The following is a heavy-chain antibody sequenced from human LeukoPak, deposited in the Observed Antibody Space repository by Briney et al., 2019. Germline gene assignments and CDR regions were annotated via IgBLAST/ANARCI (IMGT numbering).Heavy chain of an antibody. CDR3: AGTEVTNPEYFQH. V-gene: IGHV4-59*11. J-gene: IGHJ1*01. CDR1: GGSISSHY. Sequence: SETLSLTCTVSGGSISSHYWSWIRQPPGKGLEWIGYIHYSGSANYNPSLKSRVTISVDTSKNQFSLKLSSVTAADTAVYYCAGTEVTNPEYFQHWGQGTLVTVSS. CDR2: IHYSGSA. D-gene: IGHD4-23*01.